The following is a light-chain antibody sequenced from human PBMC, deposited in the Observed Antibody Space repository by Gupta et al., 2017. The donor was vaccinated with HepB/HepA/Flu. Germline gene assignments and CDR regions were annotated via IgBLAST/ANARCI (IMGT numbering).Light chain of an antibody. CDR3: QQSLSSPRT. V-gene: IGKV1-39*01. CDR2: GAS. CDR1: QSVGTY. Sequence: MTQSPSSLSASVGDTITITCRASQSVGTYLKWYQQKLEEATTLLHHGASSLHGGVPSRFRGSGSGADFTTTITNLQENDSAGYFYQQSLSSPRTFGQGTKVEIK. J-gene: IGKJ1*01.